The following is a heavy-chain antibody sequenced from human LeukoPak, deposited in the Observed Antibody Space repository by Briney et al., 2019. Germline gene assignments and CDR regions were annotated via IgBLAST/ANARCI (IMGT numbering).Heavy chain of an antibody. CDR1: GFNFKLYS. D-gene: IGHD3-16*01. CDR3: ARGGGAGGAFDY. CDR2: ISSSATYK. V-gene: IGHV3-21*01. J-gene: IGHJ4*02. Sequence: GGSLRLSCAASGFNFKLYSMHWVRQAPGKGLEWVSSISSSATYKYYPDSLKGRFTISRDNAKKSLFLQLDSLRAEHTSVYSCARGGGAGGAFDYWGLGTLVIVSS.